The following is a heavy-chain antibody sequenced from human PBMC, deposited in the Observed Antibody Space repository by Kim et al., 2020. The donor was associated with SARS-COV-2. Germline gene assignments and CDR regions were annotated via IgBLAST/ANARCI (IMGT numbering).Heavy chain of an antibody. V-gene: IGHV3-30*18. Sequence: GGSLRLSCAASGLTLSRYGMHWVRQVPGKGLEWVSFISYDGSVKYYADSVKGRFNISRDNSKNTLDLQMNSLRAEDTAVYYCAKGAVAGNDAFNMWGQGTMVTVSS. D-gene: IGHD6-19*01. CDR1: GLTLSRYG. CDR3: AKGAVAGNDAFNM. CDR2: ISYDGSVK. J-gene: IGHJ3*02.